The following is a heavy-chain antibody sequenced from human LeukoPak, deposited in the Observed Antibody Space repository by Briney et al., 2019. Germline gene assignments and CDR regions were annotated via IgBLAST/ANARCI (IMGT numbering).Heavy chain of an antibody. V-gene: IGHV3-23*01. D-gene: IGHD4-17*01. CDR2: ISGGGDSM. Sequence: GGSLRLSCVASGFTFRSYAMTWVRQAPGKGLEWVSAISGGGDSMYYIDSVKGRFTISRDNSKNTLYLQMNSLRAEDTAVYYCAKQYIVTTWYWFGSWGQGTLVTVSS. CDR1: GFTFRSYA. J-gene: IGHJ5*01. CDR3: AKQYIVTTWYWFGS.